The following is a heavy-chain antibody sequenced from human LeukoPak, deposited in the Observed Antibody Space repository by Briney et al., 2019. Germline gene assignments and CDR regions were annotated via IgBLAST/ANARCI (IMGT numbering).Heavy chain of an antibody. D-gene: IGHD6-13*01. Sequence: GGSLRLSCAASGITFDDYAMHWVRQAPGKGLEWVSGISWNSGRKGYADTVKGRFTISRDNAKNSLYLQMNSLRAEDTALYYCAKGRTYSSSPTTFDYWGQGTLVTVSS. J-gene: IGHJ4*02. CDR3: AKGRTYSSSPTTFDY. CDR1: GITFDDYA. CDR2: ISWNSGRK. V-gene: IGHV3-9*01.